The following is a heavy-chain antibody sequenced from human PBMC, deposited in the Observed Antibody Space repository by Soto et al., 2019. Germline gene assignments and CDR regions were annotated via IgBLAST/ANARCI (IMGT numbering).Heavy chain of an antibody. Sequence: GASVKVSCKASGYTFTSYGISWVRQAPGQGLEWMGWISAYNGNTNYAQKLQGRVTMTTDTSTSTAYMELRSLRSDDTAVYYCARPGSGSYYGESSWFDPWGQGTLVTVSS. J-gene: IGHJ5*02. CDR1: GYTFTSYG. D-gene: IGHD1-26*01. CDR3: ARPGSGSYYGESSWFDP. CDR2: ISAYNGNT. V-gene: IGHV1-18*01.